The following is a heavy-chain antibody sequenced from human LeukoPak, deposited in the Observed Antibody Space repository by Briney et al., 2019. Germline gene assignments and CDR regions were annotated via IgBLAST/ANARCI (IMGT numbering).Heavy chain of an antibody. CDR1: GFTFSSYS. V-gene: IGHV3-21*01. D-gene: IGHD6-13*01. CDR3: ARVSSWFAQYYFDY. Sequence: GGSLRLSCAASGFTFSSYSMNWVRQAPGKGLEWVSSISSGSSYIYYADSVKGRFTISRDNAKNSLYLQMNSLGAEDTAVYYCARVSSWFAQYYFDYWDQGTLVTVSS. CDR2: ISSGSSYI. J-gene: IGHJ4*02.